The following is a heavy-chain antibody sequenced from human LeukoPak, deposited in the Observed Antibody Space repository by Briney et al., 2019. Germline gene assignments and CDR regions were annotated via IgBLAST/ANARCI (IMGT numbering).Heavy chain of an antibody. Sequence: SETLSLTCTISGGSISSYCWSWIRQPPGKGLEWIGYIYYSGSTNYNPSLKSRVTISVDTSKNQFSLKLSSVTAADTAVYFCARDGYGGNVDYWGQGTLVTVSS. D-gene: IGHD1-26*01. J-gene: IGHJ4*02. CDR2: IYYSGST. CDR1: GGSISSYC. V-gene: IGHV4-59*01. CDR3: ARDGYGGNVDY.